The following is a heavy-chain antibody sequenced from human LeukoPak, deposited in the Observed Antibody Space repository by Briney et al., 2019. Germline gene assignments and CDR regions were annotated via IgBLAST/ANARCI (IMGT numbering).Heavy chain of an antibody. CDR3: ARHGSSYSFDY. V-gene: IGHV4-59*08. J-gene: IGHJ4*01. CDR1: GGSISSYY. Sequence: RPSETLSLTCTVSGGSISSYYWSWIRQPPGKGLEWIGYIYDYGSTNINPSLKSRVTISKDTSKNQFSVKLSSVTAADTAVYYCARHGSSYSFDYWGQGTLVNGSS. CDR2: IYDYGST. D-gene: IGHD2-15*01.